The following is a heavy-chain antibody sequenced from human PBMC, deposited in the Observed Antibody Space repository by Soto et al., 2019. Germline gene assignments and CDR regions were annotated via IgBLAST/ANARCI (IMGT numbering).Heavy chain of an antibody. Sequence: QVQLEESGGGVVQPGRSLRLSCAASGLTFKNYGMAGVRQATGKSLEWVAVIEYDGNNKYYAASVKGRFTISRDNSKNMLYLQISSLRAEDTAVYYGARDMQHVLLLYGMVVWGNGATVTVS. CDR3: ARDMQHVLLLYGMVV. V-gene: IGHV3-33*01. J-gene: IGHJ6*04. D-gene: IGHD6-6*01. CDR2: IEYDGNNK. CDR1: GLTFKNYG.